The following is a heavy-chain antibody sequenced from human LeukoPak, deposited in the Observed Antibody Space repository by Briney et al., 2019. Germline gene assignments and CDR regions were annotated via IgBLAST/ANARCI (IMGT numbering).Heavy chain of an antibody. J-gene: IGHJ6*03. Sequence: GGSLRLSCAAFGFTFSSYGMHWVRQAPGKGLEWVAVIWYDGSNKYYADSVKGRFTISRDNSKNTLYLQMNSLRAEDTAVYYCARDPLRFLLANYYYYMDVWGKGTTVTVSS. D-gene: IGHD3-3*01. V-gene: IGHV3-33*08. CDR3: ARDPLRFLLANYYYYMDV. CDR2: IWYDGSNK. CDR1: GFTFSSYG.